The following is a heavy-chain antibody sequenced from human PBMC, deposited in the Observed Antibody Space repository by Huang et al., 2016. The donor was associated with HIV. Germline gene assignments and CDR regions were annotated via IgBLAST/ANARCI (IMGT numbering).Heavy chain of an antibody. J-gene: IGHJ6*03. CDR1: GFIFNAFA. CDR2: GRRKAFGGAL. V-gene: IGHV3-49*03. D-gene: IGHD4-17*01. CDR3: SPSGDDYFYFYMDV. Sequence: QLVESGGDSVQSGRSLRLSCRGSGFIFNAFAINWFRLSQGKGREWIGCGRRKAFGGALKSAPSVKDRCTVSRDEAKNVAFLQMDNLQVDDTAIYYCSPSGDDYFYFYMDVWGNGTTVIVS.